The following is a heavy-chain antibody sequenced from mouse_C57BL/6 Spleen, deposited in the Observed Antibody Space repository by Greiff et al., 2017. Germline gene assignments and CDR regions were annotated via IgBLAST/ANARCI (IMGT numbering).Heavy chain of an antibody. D-gene: IGHD2-1*01. J-gene: IGHJ2*01. CDR2: INPCDSET. CDR1: GYTFTSYW. CDR3: ERGRCGNYGGY. V-gene: IGHV1-61*01. Sequence: QVQLQQSGAELVRPGSSVKLSCKASGYTFTSYWMDWVKQRPGQGLEWIGNINPCDSETNYNHKFKDKATVTVDKSSSTAYMQLSSLTSEASAVYYCERGRCGNYGGYWGQGTTLTVAS.